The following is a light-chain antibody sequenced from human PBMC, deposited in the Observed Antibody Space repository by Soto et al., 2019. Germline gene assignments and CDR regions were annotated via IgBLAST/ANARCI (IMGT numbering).Light chain of an antibody. CDR1: SSNIGGTNY. V-gene: IGLV1-47*02. CDR3: AAWDDGLSGPL. CDR2: SNN. J-gene: IGLJ2*01. Sequence: QSVLTQPPSASGTPGQKVFISCSGSSSNIGGTNYAYWYQQLPGAAPKLLMHSNNLRPSGVPERISGSKFGTAASLAISGLRSEDEADYYCAAWDDGLSGPLFGGGTKLTVL.